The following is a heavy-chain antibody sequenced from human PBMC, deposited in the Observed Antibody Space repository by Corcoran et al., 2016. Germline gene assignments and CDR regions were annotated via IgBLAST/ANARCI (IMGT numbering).Heavy chain of an antibody. J-gene: IGHJ4*02. CDR1: GFPFGNYA. CDR3: TSEGGAADPHRDY. D-gene: IGHD6-13*01. Sequence: EVQLVESGGGLVQPGRSLRLSCTASGFPFGNYAMSWFRQAPVKGLEWVGFIRSKAFGGTTEYAASVKVRFTIARDDSKSIAYLQMNSLKTEDTAVYYCTSEGGAADPHRDYRGQGTLVTVSS. CDR2: IRSKAFGGTT. V-gene: IGHV3-49*03.